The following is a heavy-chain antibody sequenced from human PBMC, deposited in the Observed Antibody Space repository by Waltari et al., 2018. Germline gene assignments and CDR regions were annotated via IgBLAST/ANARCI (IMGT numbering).Heavy chain of an antibody. J-gene: IGHJ6*02. D-gene: IGHD6-13*01. CDR3: ARDEIAAAGGGDYYYGMDV. CDR1: GGTFSSYA. CDR2: IYPIFGTA. V-gene: IGHV1-69*14. Sequence: QVQLVQSGAEVKKPGSSVKVSCKASGGTFSSYAISWVRQAPGQGLEWMGGIYPIFGTANYAQKFQGRVTITADKSTSTAYMERSSLRSEDTAVYYLARDEIAAAGGGDYYYGMDVWGQGTTVTVSS.